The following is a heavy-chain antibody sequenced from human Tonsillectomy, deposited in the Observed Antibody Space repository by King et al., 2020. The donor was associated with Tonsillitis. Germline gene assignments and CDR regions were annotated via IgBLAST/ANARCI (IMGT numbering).Heavy chain of an antibody. V-gene: IGHV4-59*01. CDR3: AREGVVNFRWFDP. J-gene: IGHJ5*02. CDR1: GGSISDYY. D-gene: IGHD3-3*01. Sequence: PLQESGPGQVKPSETLSLTCYVAGGSISDYYWNWIRQPPGKGLEWIGYIHHSGSTNYNPSLKSRVTISVDTSKNHFSLKLSSLTAADTAVYYCAREGVVNFRWFDPWGQGTLVTVSS. CDR2: IHHSGST.